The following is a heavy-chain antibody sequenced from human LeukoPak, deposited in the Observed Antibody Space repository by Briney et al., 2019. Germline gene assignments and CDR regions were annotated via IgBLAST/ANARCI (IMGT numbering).Heavy chain of an antibody. CDR2: INPNSGGT. J-gene: IGHJ4*02. CDR3: ARDQGSGWSRTENLPPYYFDY. V-gene: IGHV1-2*02. Sequence: GASVKVSCKASGYTFTDYFMHWVRQAPGQGLEWMGWINPNSGGTNFAQKFQGRVTMTRDTAISTAYMELSRLRSDDTAVYYCARDQGSGWSRTENLPPYYFDYWGQGALVTVSS. CDR1: GYTFTDYF. D-gene: IGHD6-19*01.